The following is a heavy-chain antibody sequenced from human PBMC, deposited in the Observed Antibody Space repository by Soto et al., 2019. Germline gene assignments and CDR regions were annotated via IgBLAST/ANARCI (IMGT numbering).Heavy chain of an antibody. Sequence: ASVKVSCKASGYTFTGYYMHWVRQAPGQGLEWMGWINPNSGGTNYAQKFQGWVTMTRDTSISTAYMELSRLRSDDTAVYYCAKEQSRIAVAGTTMYLGDYFDYWGQGTLVTVYS. CDR2: INPNSGGT. CDR3: AKEQSRIAVAGTTMYLGDYFDY. J-gene: IGHJ4*02. D-gene: IGHD6-19*01. CDR1: GYTFTGYY. V-gene: IGHV1-2*04.